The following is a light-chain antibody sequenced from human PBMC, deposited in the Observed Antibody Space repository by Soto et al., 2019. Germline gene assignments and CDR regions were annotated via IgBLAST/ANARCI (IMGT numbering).Light chain of an antibody. CDR1: QSISGSS. J-gene: IGKJ3*01. Sequence: EIVLTQSPDTLSLSPGERATLSCRASQSISGSSLAWYQQKPGQAPRLLIYGASSRATGIPDRFSGSGSGTDFTLTISRLEPEDFAVYYCQQYGSSSLFTFGPGTKVDIK. CDR2: GAS. V-gene: IGKV3-20*01. CDR3: QQYGSSSLFT.